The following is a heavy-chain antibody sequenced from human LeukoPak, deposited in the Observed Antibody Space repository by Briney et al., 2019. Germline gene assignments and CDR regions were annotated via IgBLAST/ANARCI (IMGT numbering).Heavy chain of an antibody. CDR3: VKGFDYDASGTPTH. CDR1: GFTFDDYA. D-gene: IGHD3-22*01. Sequence: GRSLRLSCAASGFTFDDYAMHWVRHAPGKGLEGVSGINWNSANTGYAVSVKGRFTISRDNVKSSLYLQMNSLRNEDTALYYCVKGFDYDASGTPTHWGQGTLVIVSS. CDR2: INWNSANT. V-gene: IGHV3-9*01. J-gene: IGHJ1*01.